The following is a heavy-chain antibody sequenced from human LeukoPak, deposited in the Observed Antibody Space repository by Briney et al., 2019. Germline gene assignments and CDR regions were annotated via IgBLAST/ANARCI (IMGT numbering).Heavy chain of an antibody. CDR2: IYYSGST. Sequence: NPSETLSLTCTVSGGSISSSSYYWGWIRQPPGKGLEWIGSIYYSGSTYYNPSLKSRVTISVDTSKNQFSLKLSSVTAADTAVYYCARPAYYDFWSGYSYDAFDIWGQGTMVTVSS. J-gene: IGHJ3*02. CDR3: ARPAYYDFWSGYSYDAFDI. CDR1: GGSISSSSYY. V-gene: IGHV4-39*01. D-gene: IGHD3-3*01.